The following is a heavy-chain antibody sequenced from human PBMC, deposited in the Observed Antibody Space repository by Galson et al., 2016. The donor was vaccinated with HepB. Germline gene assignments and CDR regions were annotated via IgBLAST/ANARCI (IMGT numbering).Heavy chain of an antibody. D-gene: IGHD6-13*01. V-gene: IGHV3-23*01. J-gene: IGHJ5*02. CDR3: AKGNEESNSGSSWYNWFDP. CDR2: ISGTGGST. Sequence: SLRLSCAASGFTFSSYAMNWVRQAPGKGLEWVSAISGTGGSTYYGDFVKGRFTISRDNSKNTLYLQMNSLRAEDTAVYYCAKGNEESNSGSSWYNWFDPWGQGALVTVSS. CDR1: GFTFSSYA.